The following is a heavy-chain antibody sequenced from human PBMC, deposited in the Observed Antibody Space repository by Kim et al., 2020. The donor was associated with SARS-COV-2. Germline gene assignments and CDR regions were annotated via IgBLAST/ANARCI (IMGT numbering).Heavy chain of an antibody. D-gene: IGHD4-17*01. J-gene: IGHJ4*02. V-gene: IGHV4-34*01. CDR2: GST. CDR3: ARNYGDFDY. Sequence: GSTNYNPSLKRRVTISVDTSKNQFSLKLSSVTAADTAVYYCARNYGDFDYWGQGTLVTVSS.